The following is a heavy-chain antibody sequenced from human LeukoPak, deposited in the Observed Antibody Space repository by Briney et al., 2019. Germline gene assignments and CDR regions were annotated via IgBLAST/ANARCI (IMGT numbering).Heavy chain of an antibody. D-gene: IGHD6-19*01. Sequence: GGSLRLSCAASGFTFSSYAMSWVRQAPGKGLEWVSAISGSGGSTYYADSVKGRFPISRDNSKNTLYLQMNSLRAEDTAVYYCAVKESIAVAGRRSHAGYWGQGTLVTVSS. V-gene: IGHV3-23*01. CDR1: GFTFSSYA. CDR3: AVKESIAVAGRRSHAGY. J-gene: IGHJ4*02. CDR2: ISGSGGST.